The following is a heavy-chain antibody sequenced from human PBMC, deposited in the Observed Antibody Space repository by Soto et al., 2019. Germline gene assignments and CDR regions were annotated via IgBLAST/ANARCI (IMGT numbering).Heavy chain of an antibody. CDR3: AREGDYYGSGSYYKNGMDV. CDR1: GYTFTSYG. D-gene: IGHD3-10*01. J-gene: IGHJ6*02. Sequence: QVQLVQSGAEVKKPGASVKVSCKASGYTFTSYGISWVRQAPGQGLEWMGWISAYNGNTNYAQKLQGRVTMTTDTSASTAYMELRSLRSDDTAVYYCAREGDYYGSGSYYKNGMDVWGQGTTVTVSS. CDR2: ISAYNGNT. V-gene: IGHV1-18*01.